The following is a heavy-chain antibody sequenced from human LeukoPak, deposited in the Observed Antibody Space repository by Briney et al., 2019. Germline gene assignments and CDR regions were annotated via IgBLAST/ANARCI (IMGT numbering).Heavy chain of an antibody. Sequence: GGSLRFSCAAAGFTFSSYGRRWVRQAPGKGMEGVAVISYDRSNKYYADSVKGRFTISRDNSTNTLYLQMNSLRAEDTAVYYCAKGSTAMDVWGQGTTVTVSS. CDR3: AKGSTAMDV. J-gene: IGHJ6*02. CDR1: GFTFSSYG. V-gene: IGHV3-30*18. CDR2: ISYDRSNK. D-gene: IGHD2-15*01.